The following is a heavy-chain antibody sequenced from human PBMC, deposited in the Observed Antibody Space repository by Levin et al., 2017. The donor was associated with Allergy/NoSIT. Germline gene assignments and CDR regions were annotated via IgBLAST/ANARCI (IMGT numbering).Heavy chain of an antibody. CDR1: GNTFSSYG. CDR2: ISAYNGYT. Sequence: GGSLRLSCKASGNTFSSYGISWVRQAPGQGLEWMGWISAYNGYTNYAQQLQGRLTMTTDPSTSTAYMELRSLRSDDTAVYYCARDYTARGSTWGQGTLVTVAS. CDR3: ARDYTARGST. J-gene: IGHJ4*02. V-gene: IGHV1-18*01. D-gene: IGHD3-16*01.